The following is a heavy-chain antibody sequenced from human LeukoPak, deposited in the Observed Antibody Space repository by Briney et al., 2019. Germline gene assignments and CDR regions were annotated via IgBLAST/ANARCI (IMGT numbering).Heavy chain of an antibody. J-gene: IGHJ3*02. CDR2: IKQDGSEK. D-gene: IGHD5-12*01. Sequence: GGSLRLSCAASGFXFSSYWMSWVRQAPGKGLEWVANIKQDGSEKYYVDSVKGRFTISRDNAKNSLYLQMNSLRAEDTAVYYCARDGGSGYDSAFDIWGQGTMVTVSS. V-gene: IGHV3-7*04. CDR1: GFXFSSYW. CDR3: ARDGGSGYDSAFDI.